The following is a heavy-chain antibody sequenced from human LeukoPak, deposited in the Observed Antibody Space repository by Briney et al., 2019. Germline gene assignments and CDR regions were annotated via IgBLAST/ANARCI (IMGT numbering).Heavy chain of an antibody. CDR2: FDPEDGET. CDR3: ATDPDDYGDYEVAY. Sequence: GASVKVSCKVSGYTLTELSMHSVRQAPGKGLEWMGGFDPEDGETIYAQKFQGRVTMTEDTSTDAAYMELSSLRSEDTAVYYCATDPDDYGDYEVAYWGQGTLVTVSS. D-gene: IGHD4-17*01. J-gene: IGHJ4*02. V-gene: IGHV1-24*01. CDR1: GYTLTELS.